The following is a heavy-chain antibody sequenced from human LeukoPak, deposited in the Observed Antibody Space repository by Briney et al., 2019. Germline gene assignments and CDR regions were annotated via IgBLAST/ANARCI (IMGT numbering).Heavy chain of an antibody. CDR3: ASFATGIAVAVDDY. J-gene: IGHJ4*02. D-gene: IGHD6-19*01. CDR1: GYTFTGYY. Sequence: ASVKVSCKASGYTFTGYYMHWVRQAPGQGLEWMGWINPNSGGTNYARKFQGRVTMTRDTSISTAYMELSRLRSDDTAVYYCASFATGIAVAVDDYWGQGTLVTVSS. CDR2: INPNSGGT. V-gene: IGHV1-2*02.